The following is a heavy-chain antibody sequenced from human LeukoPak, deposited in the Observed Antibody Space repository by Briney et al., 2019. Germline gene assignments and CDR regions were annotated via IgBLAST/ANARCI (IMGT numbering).Heavy chain of an antibody. CDR3: AREYSSGLDV. Sequence: SESLSLTCTVSGGSINGYYWTWIRQPAGKGLEWIGRIYTSGSTNYNPSLKSRVTISVDTSKNQFSLKLSSVTAADTAVYYCAREYSSGLDVWGQGTTVTVSS. D-gene: IGHD6-19*01. J-gene: IGHJ6*02. V-gene: IGHV4-4*07. CDR2: IYTSGST. CDR1: GGSINGYY.